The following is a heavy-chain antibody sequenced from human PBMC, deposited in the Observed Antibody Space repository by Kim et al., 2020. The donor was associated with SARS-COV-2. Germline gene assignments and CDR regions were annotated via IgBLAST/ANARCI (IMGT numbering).Heavy chain of an antibody. J-gene: IGHJ6*02. CDR1: GGSFSGYY. CDR3: ASLSPVPYRAAAGHYYYGMDV. Sequence: SETLSLTCAVYGGSFSGYYWSWIRQPPGKGLEWIGEINHSGSTNYNPSLKSRVTISVDTSKNQFSLKLSSVTAADTAVYYCASLSPVPYRAAAGHYYYGMDVWGQGTTVTVSS. D-gene: IGHD6-13*01. V-gene: IGHV4-34*01. CDR2: INHSGST.